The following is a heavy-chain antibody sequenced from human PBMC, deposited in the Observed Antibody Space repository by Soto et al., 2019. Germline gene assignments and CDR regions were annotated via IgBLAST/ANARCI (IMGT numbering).Heavy chain of an antibody. V-gene: IGHV3-30*18. Sequence: LRLSCAASGFTFSSYGMHWVRQAPGKGLEWVAVISYDGSNKYYADSVKGRFTISRDNSKNTLYLQMNSLRAEDTAVYYCAKDLAAALSYYYYYGMDVWGQGTTVTVSS. D-gene: IGHD2-15*01. CDR3: AKDLAAALSYYYYYGMDV. J-gene: IGHJ6*02. CDR2: ISYDGSNK. CDR1: GFTFSSYG.